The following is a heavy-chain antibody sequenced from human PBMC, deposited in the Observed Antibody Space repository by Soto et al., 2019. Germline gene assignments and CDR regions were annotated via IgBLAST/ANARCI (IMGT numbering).Heavy chain of an antibody. Sequence: GGSLRLSCAASGFTFSSYAMHWVRQAPGKGLEYVSAISSNGGSTYYANSVKGRFTISRDNSKNTLYLQMGSLRAEDMAVYYWARVDGSGSYYSYYMDVSGKGTTVTVSS. CDR1: GFTFSSYA. CDR3: ARVDGSGSYYSYYMDV. CDR2: ISSNGGST. D-gene: IGHD3-10*01. J-gene: IGHJ6*03. V-gene: IGHV3-64*01.